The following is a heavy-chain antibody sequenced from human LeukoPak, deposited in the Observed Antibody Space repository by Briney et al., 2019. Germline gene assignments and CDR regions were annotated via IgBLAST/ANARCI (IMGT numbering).Heavy chain of an antibody. D-gene: IGHD2-2*01. CDR3: ARDTVVVPAALGIHWFDP. CDR1: GFTFSSYG. J-gene: IGHJ5*02. CDR2: IRYDGSNK. V-gene: IGHV3-30*02. Sequence: GGSLRLSCAASGFTFSSYGMHWVRQAPGKGLEWVAFIRYDGSNKYYADSVKGRFTISRDNSKNTLYLQMNSLRAEDTAVYYCARDTVVVPAALGIHWFDPWGQGTLVTVSS.